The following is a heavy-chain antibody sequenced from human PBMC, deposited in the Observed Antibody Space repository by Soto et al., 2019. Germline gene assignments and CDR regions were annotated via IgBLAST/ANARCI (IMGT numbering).Heavy chain of an antibody. CDR3: ARQVGSSWQFAAASNWFDP. CDR2: IYYSGST. V-gene: IGHV4-39*01. D-gene: IGHD6-13*01. CDR1: GGSISSSSYY. Sequence: SETLSLTCTVSGGSISSSSYYWGWIRQPPGKGLEWIGSIYYSGSTYYNPSLKSRVTISVDTSKNQFSLKLSSVTAADTAVYYCARQVGSSWQFAAASNWFDPWGQGTLVTVSS. J-gene: IGHJ5*02.